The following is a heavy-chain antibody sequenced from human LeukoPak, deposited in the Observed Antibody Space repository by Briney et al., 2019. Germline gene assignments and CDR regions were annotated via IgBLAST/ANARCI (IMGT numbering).Heavy chain of an antibody. V-gene: IGHV3-30*02. CDR3: AKQFLWFGELSHFDY. Sequence: GGSLRLSCAASGFTFSSYGMHWVRQAPGKGLEWVAFIRSDGNYKYYADSVKGRFTISRDNSKNTLYLQMNSLRAEDTAVYHCAKQFLWFGELSHFDYWGQGTLFTVSS. J-gene: IGHJ4*02. CDR1: GFTFSSYG. D-gene: IGHD3-10*01. CDR2: IRSDGNYK.